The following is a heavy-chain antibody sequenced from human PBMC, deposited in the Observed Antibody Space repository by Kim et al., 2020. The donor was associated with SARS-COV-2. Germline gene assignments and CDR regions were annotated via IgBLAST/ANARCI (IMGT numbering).Heavy chain of an antibody. V-gene: IGHV1-18*04. D-gene: IGHD3-10*01. J-gene: IGHJ6*02. CDR1: GYTFTSYG. CDR2: ISAYNGNT. Sequence: ASVKVSCKASGYTFTSYGISWVRQAPGQGLEWMGCISAYNGNTNYAQKLQGRVTMTTDTSTSTAYMELRSLRSDDTAVYYCARGGGTMVRGLYYYYYYGMDVWGQGTTVTVSS. CDR3: ARGGGTMVRGLYYYYYYGMDV.